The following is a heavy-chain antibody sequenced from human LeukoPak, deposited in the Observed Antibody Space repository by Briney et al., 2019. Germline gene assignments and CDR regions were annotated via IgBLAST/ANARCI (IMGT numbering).Heavy chain of an antibody. Sequence: GGPLRLSCAASGFIYSSHLMSWVREATEEGLEWVANITREGSEKYYVDSVKGRFTISRDNAKNSLYLQMNSLRAEDTAVYYCARRRNCDYWGQGTVVTFSS. CDR1: GFIYSSHL. CDR3: ARRRNCDY. V-gene: IGHV3-7*02. CDR2: ITREGSEK. J-gene: IGHJ4*02.